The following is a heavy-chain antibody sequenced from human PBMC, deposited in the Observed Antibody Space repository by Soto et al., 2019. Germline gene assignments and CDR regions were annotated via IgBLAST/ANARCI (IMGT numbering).Heavy chain of an antibody. CDR1: GYTFSNYG. Sequence: QVQLLQSGADVKKPGASVKVSCKASGYTFSNYGLSWVRRAPGQGLEWMAWISAYNGNALYAQKLQGRITMTTDTTTPPAYLELRGLKSGGTAVYYCGRGQWGPPRGGDAFDIWGQRTMVTVSS. V-gene: IGHV1-18*01. CDR3: GRGQWGPPRGGDAFDI. D-gene: IGHD6-19*01. J-gene: IGHJ3*02. CDR2: ISAYNGNA.